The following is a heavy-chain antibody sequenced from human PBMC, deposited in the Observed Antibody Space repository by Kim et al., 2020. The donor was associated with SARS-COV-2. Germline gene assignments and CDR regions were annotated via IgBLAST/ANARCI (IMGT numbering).Heavy chain of an antibody. J-gene: IGHJ6*02. V-gene: IGHV3-33*08. CDR3: ARDLTSLPYCSGGSCSKHWVSYYGMDV. CDR1: GFTFSSYG. Sequence: GGSLRLSCAASGFTFSSYGMHWVRQAPGKGLEWVAVIWYDGSNKYYADSVKGRFTISRDNSKNTLYLQMNSLRAEDTAVYYCARDLTSLPYCSGGSCSKHWVSYYGMDVWGQGTTVTVSS. D-gene: IGHD2-15*01. CDR2: IWYDGSNK.